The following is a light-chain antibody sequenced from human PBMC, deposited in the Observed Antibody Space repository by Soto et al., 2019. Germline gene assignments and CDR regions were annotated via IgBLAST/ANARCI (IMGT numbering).Light chain of an antibody. CDR1: SSDADAYNY. Sequence: QSALTRPASVSGSPGQSIIISCTGTSSDADAYNYVSWYQHHPGKAPKLLIYDVSNRPSGISNRFSGSKSGNTASLTISGLQPEDEADYFCSSYTSSTILFGGGTKLTVL. J-gene: IGLJ2*01. CDR3: SSYTSSTIL. V-gene: IGLV2-14*03. CDR2: DVS.